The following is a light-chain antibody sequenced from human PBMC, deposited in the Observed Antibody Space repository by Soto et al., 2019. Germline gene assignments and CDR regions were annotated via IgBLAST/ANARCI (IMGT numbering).Light chain of an antibody. CDR3: QESRSALWGT. CDR2: EVS. Sequence: DVVMTQTPLSLSVAPGQPASISCKSSQSLLHITGETFLFWYLQKPGQSPQLLIYEVSTRVSGVPDRFSGSGSGTDFTLTISGLQPEDSATYYCQESRSALWGTCGQGTKVDIK. J-gene: IGKJ1*01. CDR1: QSLLHITGETF. V-gene: IGKV2-29*01.